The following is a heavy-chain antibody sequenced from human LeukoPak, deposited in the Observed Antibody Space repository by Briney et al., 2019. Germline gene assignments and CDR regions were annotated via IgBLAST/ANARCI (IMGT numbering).Heavy chain of an antibody. CDR1: GFSFSRYG. CDR2: MGYDGSNE. Sequence: PGGSLRLSCAASGFSFSRYGMHWVRQAPGKGLERVEVMGYDGSNEYYADSVTGRFAISRDNSKNTLYLQMNSLRVEDTAVYYCARGGCSGGTCYAGTDWFDPWGQGTLVTVSS. CDR3: ARGGCSGGTCYAGTDWFDP. J-gene: IGHJ5*02. D-gene: IGHD2-15*01. V-gene: IGHV3-33*01.